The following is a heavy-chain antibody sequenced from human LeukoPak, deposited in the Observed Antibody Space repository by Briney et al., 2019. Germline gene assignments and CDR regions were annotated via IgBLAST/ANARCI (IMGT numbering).Heavy chain of an antibody. D-gene: IGHD6-19*01. Sequence: PSETLSLTCTVSGGSISSYYWSRIRQPPGKGLEWIGYIYYSGSTNYNPSLKSRVTISVDTSKNQFSLKLSSVTAADTAVYYCARMYSSGYDAFDIWGQGTMVTVSS. CDR1: GGSISSYY. J-gene: IGHJ3*02. V-gene: IGHV4-59*01. CDR3: ARMYSSGYDAFDI. CDR2: IYYSGST.